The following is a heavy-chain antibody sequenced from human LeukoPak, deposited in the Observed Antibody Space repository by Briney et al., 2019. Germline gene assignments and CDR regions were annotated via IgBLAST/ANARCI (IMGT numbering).Heavy chain of an antibody. Sequence: PGGSLRLSCAASGFTFSSYWMHWVRQVPGKGLVWVSLIHSDGSTIIYADSVKGRFTISRDNAKKTLYLQMDSLRVEDMAVYYCAREKSSCIDYWGQGTLVTVSS. CDR1: GFTFSSYW. D-gene: IGHD6-13*01. J-gene: IGHJ4*02. CDR2: IHSDGSTI. CDR3: AREKSSCIDY. V-gene: IGHV3-74*01.